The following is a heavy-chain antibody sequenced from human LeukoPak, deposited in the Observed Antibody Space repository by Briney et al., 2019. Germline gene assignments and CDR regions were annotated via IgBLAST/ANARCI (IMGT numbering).Heavy chain of an antibody. CDR1: RFTFSSYG. J-gene: IGHJ4*02. CDR3: AKDSEDGHNWAPFDH. D-gene: IGHD5-24*01. CDR2: IRYDGSNI. Sequence: PGGSLRLSCAASRFTFSSYGMHWVRQAPGKGLEWVAFIRYDGSNIYYADSVKGRFTISRDNSKNTLYLQMNSLRAEDTAVYYCAKDSEDGHNWAPFDHWGQGTQVTVSS. V-gene: IGHV3-30*02.